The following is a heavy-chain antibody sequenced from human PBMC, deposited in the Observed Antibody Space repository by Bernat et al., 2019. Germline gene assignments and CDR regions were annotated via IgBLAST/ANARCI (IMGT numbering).Heavy chain of an antibody. V-gene: IGHV3-64D*06. CDR3: VKGAFMRTGLDY. CDR1: GFTVSSDA. Sequence: RVESGGDLVQPGGSLRLSCSASGFTVSSDAMHWVRQAPGKGLEFVSAIESDGVNTYYADSVKGRFTMSRDISKNTLNLQMSSLRAEDSAIYYCVKGAFMRTGLDYWGQGTLVTVSS. CDR2: IESDGVNT. D-gene: IGHD3-3*02. J-gene: IGHJ4*02.